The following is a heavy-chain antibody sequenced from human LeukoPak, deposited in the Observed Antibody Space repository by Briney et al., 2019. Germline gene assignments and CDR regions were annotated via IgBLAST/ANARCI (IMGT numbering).Heavy chain of an antibody. CDR1: GFTFSSYA. Sequence: GGSLRLYGAASGFTFSSYAMHWDRQAPGKGLKWVAVISYDGSNKYYADSVKGRFTISRDNSKNTLYLQMNSLRAEDTAVYYCAREGAAAGTWHYYYYGMDVWGQGTTVTVSS. CDR3: AREGAAAGTWHYYYYGMDV. D-gene: IGHD6-13*01. V-gene: IGHV3-30-3*01. J-gene: IGHJ6*02. CDR2: ISYDGSNK.